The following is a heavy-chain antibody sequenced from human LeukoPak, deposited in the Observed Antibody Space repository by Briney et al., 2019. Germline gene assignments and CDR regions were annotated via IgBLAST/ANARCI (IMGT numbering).Heavy chain of an antibody. CDR1: GFTFSSYA. CDR3: AKVKYSSGWSLDY. V-gene: IGHV3-23*01. D-gene: IGHD6-19*01. J-gene: IGHJ4*02. Sequence: GGSLRLSCAASGFTFSSYAMSWVRQAPGKGLEWVSAISGSGGSTYCADSVKGRFTISRDNSKDTLYLQMNSLRAEDTAVYYCAKVKYSSGWSLDYWGQGTLVTVSS. CDR2: ISGSGGST.